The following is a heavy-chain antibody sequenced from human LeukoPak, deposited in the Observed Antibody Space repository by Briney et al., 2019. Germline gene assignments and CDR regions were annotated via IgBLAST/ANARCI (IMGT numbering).Heavy chain of an antibody. CDR1: DGSIRTYY. CDR2: IYYRGDI. V-gene: IGHV4-59*03. J-gene: IGHJ4*02. Sequence: SSETLSLTCSVSDGSIRTYYWSWIRQSPGQGLEWIGNIYYRGDINYNPSLKSRVIISIDTSKNQFSLKVTSLTAADTAVYYCGTNKDWAEADWGQGTLVIVSS. CDR3: GTNKDWAEAD. D-gene: IGHD3/OR15-3a*01.